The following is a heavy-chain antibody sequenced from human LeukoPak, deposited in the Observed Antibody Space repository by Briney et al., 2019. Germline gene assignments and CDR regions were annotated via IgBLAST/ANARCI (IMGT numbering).Heavy chain of an antibody. CDR2: IIPIFGTA. CDR1: GGTFSSYA. D-gene: IGHD2-2*01. CDR3: ARGAQDCSSTSCLDDAFDI. Sequence: ASVKVSCKASGGTFSSYAISWVRQAPGQRLEWMGGIIPIFGTANYAQKFQGRVTITADESTSTAYMELSSLRSEDTAVYYCARGAQDCSSTSCLDDAFDIWGQGTMVTVSS. V-gene: IGHV1-69*13. J-gene: IGHJ3*02.